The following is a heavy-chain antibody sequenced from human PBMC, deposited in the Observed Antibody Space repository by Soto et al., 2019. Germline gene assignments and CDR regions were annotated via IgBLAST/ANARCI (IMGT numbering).Heavy chain of an antibody. J-gene: IGHJ6*02. V-gene: IGHV3-23*01. CDR3: AKDSSGWYDGMDV. CDR1: GFTFSSYA. CDR2: ISGSGGST. D-gene: IGHD6-19*01. Sequence: GGSLRLSCAASGFTFSSYAMSWVRQAPGKGLEWVSAISGSGGSTYYADSVKGRFTISRDNSKNTPYLQMNSLRAEDTAVYYCAKDSSGWYDGMDVWGQGTTVTVSS.